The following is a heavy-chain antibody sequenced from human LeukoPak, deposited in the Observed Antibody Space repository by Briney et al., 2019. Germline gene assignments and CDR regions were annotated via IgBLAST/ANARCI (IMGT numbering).Heavy chain of an antibody. J-gene: IGHJ4*02. CDR3: AKSDSYYGGNSGSDY. D-gene: IGHD4-23*01. V-gene: IGHV3-23*01. CDR2: ISGSGGNT. Sequence: GRTLRLSCAASGFTFSSYGMIWLRQAPGKGLEGVSAISGSGGNTYYADSVKGRFTISRDNSKNTLYLQMNSLRAEDTVVYCCAKSDSYYGGNSGSDYWGQGTLVTVSS. CDR1: GFTFSSYG.